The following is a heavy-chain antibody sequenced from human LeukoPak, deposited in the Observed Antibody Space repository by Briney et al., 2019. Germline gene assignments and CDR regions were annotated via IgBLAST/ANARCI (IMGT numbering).Heavy chain of an antibody. D-gene: IGHD4-11*01. CDR3: ARVYSNYDNGFDP. Sequence: SETLSLTCTVSGGSISSGGYYWSWIRQHPGKGLEWIGYIYYSGSTYYNPSLKSRVTIPVDTSKNQFSLKLSSVTAADTAVYYCARVYSNYDNGFDPWGQGTLVTVSS. CDR1: GGSISSGGYY. J-gene: IGHJ5*02. CDR2: IYYSGST. V-gene: IGHV4-31*03.